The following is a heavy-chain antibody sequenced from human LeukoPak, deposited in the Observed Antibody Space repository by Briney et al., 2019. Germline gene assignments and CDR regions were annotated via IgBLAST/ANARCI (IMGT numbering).Heavy chain of an antibody. J-gene: IGHJ6*02. V-gene: IGHV1-46*01. CDR2: INPSGGST. Sequence: ASVKVSCKASGYTLTSYYMHWVRQAPGQGLEWMGIINPSGGSTSYAQKFQGRVTMTRDTSTSTVYMELSSLRSEDTAVYYCARDADCSSTSCYRTGYYYGMDVWGQGTTVTVSS. D-gene: IGHD2-2*02. CDR3: ARDADCSSTSCYRTGYYYGMDV. CDR1: GYTLTSYY.